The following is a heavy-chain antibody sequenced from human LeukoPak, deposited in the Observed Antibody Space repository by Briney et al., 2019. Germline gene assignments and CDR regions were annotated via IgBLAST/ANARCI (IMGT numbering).Heavy chain of an antibody. CDR2: ISSSGNTI. V-gene: IGHV3-11*04. J-gene: IGHJ4*02. CDR1: GFTFSDYY. Sequence: PGGSLRLSCAASGFTFSDYYMSWIRQAPGKGLEWISYISSSGNTIYYADSVKGRFTISRDNAKNSLYLQMNSLRAEDTAVYYCARTRWGYSYGYWPWDYWGQGTLVTVSS. CDR3: ARTRWGYSYGYWPWDY. D-gene: IGHD5-18*01.